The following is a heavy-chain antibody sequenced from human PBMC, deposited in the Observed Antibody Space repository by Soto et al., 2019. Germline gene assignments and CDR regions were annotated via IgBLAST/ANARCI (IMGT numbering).Heavy chain of an antibody. V-gene: IGHV1-18*01. CDR2: ISAYNGNT. CDR3: ARYRGEFSTSSYYYYYYGMDV. CDR1: GYTFTSYG. J-gene: IGHJ6*02. Sequence: QVQLVQSGAEVKKPGASVKVSCKASGYTFTSYGISWVRQAPGQGLEWMGWISAYNGNTNYAQKLQGRVTMTTDTSTSTAYMELRSLRSDDTAVYYCARYRGEFSTSSYYYYYYGMDVWGQGTTVTVSS. D-gene: IGHD2-2*01.